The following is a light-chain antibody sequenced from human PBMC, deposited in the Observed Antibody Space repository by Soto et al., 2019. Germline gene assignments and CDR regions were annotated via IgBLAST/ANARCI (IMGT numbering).Light chain of an antibody. J-gene: IGLJ2*01. CDR3: ATWDGSRRGVV. Sequence: QSVLTQPPSASGTPGQTVTITCSGSSSNIGSDYVFWYQQLPGTAPRLLIYRDIQRPSGVPDRFSGSKSGSSGSLAISALRSEDEAVYYCATWDGSRRGVVFGGGTKLPVL. CDR1: SSNIGSDY. CDR2: RDI. V-gene: IGLV1-47*01.